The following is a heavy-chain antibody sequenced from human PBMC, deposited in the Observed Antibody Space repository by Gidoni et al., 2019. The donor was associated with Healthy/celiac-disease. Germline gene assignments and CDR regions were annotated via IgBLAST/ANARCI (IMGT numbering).Heavy chain of an antibody. V-gene: IGHV3-23*01. CDR1: GFTFSRYA. D-gene: IGHD2-2*01. Sequence: EVQLLESGGGLVQPGGSLRLSCAASGFTFSRYALRWVRQDPGKGVEWVSAISGRGGSTYYADSVKGRFTISRDNSKNTLYLQMNSLRDEDTAVYYCAKAGGIVVVPADYYYGMDVWGQGTTVTVSS. CDR3: AKAGGIVVVPADYYYGMDV. J-gene: IGHJ6*02. CDR2: ISGRGGST.